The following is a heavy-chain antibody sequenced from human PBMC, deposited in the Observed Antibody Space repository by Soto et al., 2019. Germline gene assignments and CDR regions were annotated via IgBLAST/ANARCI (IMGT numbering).Heavy chain of an antibody. V-gene: IGHV1-69*01. CDR3: AREGSGYNF. J-gene: IGHJ4*02. CDR2: IVPVFGRP. D-gene: IGHD5-12*01. Sequence: SWKPRGGAFSDIGSIWVRQDPGQGLEWMGGIVPVFGRPNYAQRFRGRLTITADESTSKGDMELSSLRSDDTAVYYWAREGSGYNFWGQGTQVSVTT. CDR1: GGAFSDIG.